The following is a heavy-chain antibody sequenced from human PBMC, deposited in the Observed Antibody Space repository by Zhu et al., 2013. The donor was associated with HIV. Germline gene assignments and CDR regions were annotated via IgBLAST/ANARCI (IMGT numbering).Heavy chain of an antibody. J-gene: IGHJ3*02. D-gene: IGHD2-2*01. CDR2: IVVGSGNT. CDR3: AKDMYHPDDAFDI. CDR1: GFTFTSSA. Sequence: QMQLVQSGPEVKKPGTSVKVSCKASGFTFTSSAVQWVRQARGQRLEWIGWIVVGSGNTNYAQKFQERVTITRDTSISTAYMELSRLRSDDTAVYYCAKDMYHPDDAFDIWGQGTMVTVSS. V-gene: IGHV1-58*01.